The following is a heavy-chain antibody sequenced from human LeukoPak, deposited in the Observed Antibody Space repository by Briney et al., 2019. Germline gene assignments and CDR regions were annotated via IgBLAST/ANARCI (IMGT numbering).Heavy chain of an antibody. D-gene: IGHD1-26*01. CDR2: ISGSGGST. CDR3: AKDRGPIVGATKDY. J-gene: IGHJ4*02. V-gene: IGHV3-23*01. Sequence: HGGSLRLPCAASGFTFSSYAMSWVRQAPGKGLEWVSAISGSGGSTYYADSVKGRFTISRDNSKNTLYLQMNSLRAEDTAVYYCAKDRGPIVGATKDYWGQGTLVTVSS. CDR1: GFTFSSYA.